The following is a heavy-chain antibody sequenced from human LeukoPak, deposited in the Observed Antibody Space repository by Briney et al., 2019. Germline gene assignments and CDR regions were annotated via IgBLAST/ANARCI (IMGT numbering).Heavy chain of an antibody. V-gene: IGHV3-21*01. CDR1: GFTFSSYS. Sequence: GRSLRLSCAASGFTFSSYSMNWVRQAPGKGLEWVSSISSSSSYIYYADSVKGRFTISRDNAKNSLYLQMNSLRAEDTAVYYCASPRSIYDRGAFDIWGQGTMVTVSS. J-gene: IGHJ3*02. D-gene: IGHD3-22*01. CDR3: ASPRSIYDRGAFDI. CDR2: ISSSSSYI.